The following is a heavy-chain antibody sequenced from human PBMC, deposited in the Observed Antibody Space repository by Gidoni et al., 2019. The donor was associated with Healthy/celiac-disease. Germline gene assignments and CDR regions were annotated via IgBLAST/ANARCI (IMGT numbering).Heavy chain of an antibody. CDR2: IYYSGST. CDR3: ARDRGHVGYYDSSGSTFDI. V-gene: IGHV4-31*03. Sequence: QLQLQESGPGLVKPSQTLSLTCTVSGGSISSVGYYWSWIRQHPGKGLEWIGYIYYSGSTYYNPSLKSRVTISVDTSKNQFSLKLSSVTAADTAVYYCARDRGHVGYYDSSGSTFDIWGQGTMVTVSS. CDR1: GGSISSVGYY. J-gene: IGHJ3*02. D-gene: IGHD3-22*01.